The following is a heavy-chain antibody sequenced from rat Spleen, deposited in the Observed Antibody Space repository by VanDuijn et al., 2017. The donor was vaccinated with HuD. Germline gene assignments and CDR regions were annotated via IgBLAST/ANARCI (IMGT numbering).Heavy chain of an antibody. V-gene: IGHV3-3*01. CDR1: GYSITRGYG. CDR3: ARSDGTHYYLPFAD. D-gene: IGHD1-12*02. Sequence: EVQLQESGPGLVKPSQSLSLTCSVTGYSITRGYGWNWIRKFPGNRLEWMGYINSAGSTIYHPSLKSRISISRDTSKNQFFLQVDSVTTEDTATYYCARSDGTHYYLPFADWGQGTLVTVSS. CDR2: INSAGST. J-gene: IGHJ3*01.